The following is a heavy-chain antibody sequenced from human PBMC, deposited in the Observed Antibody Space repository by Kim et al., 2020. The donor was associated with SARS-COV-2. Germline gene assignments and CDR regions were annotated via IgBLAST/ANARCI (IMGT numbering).Heavy chain of an antibody. D-gene: IGHD3-10*01. CDR1: GGSISSGGYY. V-gene: IGHV4-31*03. J-gene: IGHJ5*02. Sequence: SETLSLTCTVSGGSISSGGYYWSWIRQHPGKGLEWIGYIYYSGSTYYNPSLKSRVTISVDTSKNQISLKLSSVTAADKPVYYCSREAGGAWFDPWGQGTLGTVSS. CDR2: IYYSGST. CDR3: SREAGGAWFDP.